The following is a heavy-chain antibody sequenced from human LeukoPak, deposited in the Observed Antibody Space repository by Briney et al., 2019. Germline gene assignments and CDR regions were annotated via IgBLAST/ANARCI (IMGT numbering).Heavy chain of an antibody. CDR2: ITPIFGTA. D-gene: IGHD3-3*01. Sequence: SVKVSCKASGGTFSSYAISWVRQAPGQGLEWMGRITPIFGTANYAQKFQGRVTITTDESTSTAYMELSSLRSEDTAVYYCARGVLVLRFLEWADYYMDVWGKGTTVTVSS. CDR1: GGTFSSYA. CDR3: ARGVLVLRFLEWADYYMDV. V-gene: IGHV1-69*05. J-gene: IGHJ6*03.